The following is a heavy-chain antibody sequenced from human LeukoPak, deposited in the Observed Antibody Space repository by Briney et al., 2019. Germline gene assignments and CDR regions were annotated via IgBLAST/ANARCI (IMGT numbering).Heavy chain of an antibody. Sequence: SETLSLTCSVSGYSISSGYYWGWIRQPPGKGLEWIGTIYHSGTTFYNPSLQSRVTVSLDTSKNQFSLKLSSVTAADTAVYYCARDWDCGGDCSGWFDPWGQGTLVTVSS. CDR2: IYHSGTT. V-gene: IGHV4-38-2*02. J-gene: IGHJ5*02. CDR1: GYSISSGYY. CDR3: ARDWDCGGDCSGWFDP. D-gene: IGHD2-21*02.